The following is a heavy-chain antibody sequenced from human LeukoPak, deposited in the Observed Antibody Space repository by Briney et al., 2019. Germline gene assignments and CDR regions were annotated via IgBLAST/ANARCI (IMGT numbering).Heavy chain of an antibody. CDR2: VSGSGDGT. D-gene: IGHD3-10*01. CDR3: AKSLITMVRGDFDY. V-gene: IGHV3-23*01. J-gene: IGHJ4*02. CDR1: GFTFSSYA. Sequence: GGSLRLSCAASGFTFSSYAMSWVRQAPGKGLEWVSAVSGSGDGTYYADSVKGRFTISRDNSKNTLYLQMNSLRAEDTAVYYCAKSLITMVRGDFDYWGQGTLVSVSS.